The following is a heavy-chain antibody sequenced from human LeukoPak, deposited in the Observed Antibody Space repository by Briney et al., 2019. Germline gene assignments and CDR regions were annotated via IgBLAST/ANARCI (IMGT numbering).Heavy chain of an antibody. CDR1: GYTFTTYY. V-gene: IGHV1-46*01. D-gene: IGHD2-2*01. CDR3: ARDNVVVQANAMSSNDY. J-gene: IGHJ4*02. CDR2: INPSGGST. Sequence: GASVKVSCKASGYTFTTYYMHWVRQAPGQGLEWMGIINPSGGSTSYAQNFQGRVTMTRDTSTSTVYMELSSLRSEDTAVYYCARDNVVVQANAMSSNDYWGQGTLVTVSS.